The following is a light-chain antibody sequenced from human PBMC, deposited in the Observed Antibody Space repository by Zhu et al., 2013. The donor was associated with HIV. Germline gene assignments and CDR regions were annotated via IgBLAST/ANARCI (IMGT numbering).Light chain of an antibody. CDR3: QSYDTSLSAWV. J-gene: IGLJ3*02. V-gene: IGLV1-40*01. Sequence: QSVLRQPPSVSGAPGQRIIISCTGSRSNIGGGYSVHWFQQFPGTAPRLLIYGNSNRPSGVPDRFSGSKSGTSASLAITGLQAEDEADYYCQSYDTSLSAWVFGGGTKLTVL. CDR2: GNS. CDR1: RSNIGGGYS.